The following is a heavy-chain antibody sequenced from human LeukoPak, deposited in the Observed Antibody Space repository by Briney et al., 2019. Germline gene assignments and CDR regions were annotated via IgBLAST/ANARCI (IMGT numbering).Heavy chain of an antibody. D-gene: IGHD6-19*01. J-gene: IGHJ4*02. CDR2: IYSGSST. V-gene: IGHV3-53*01. Sequence: HTGGSLRLSCAASDFTFSDYYMSWIRQAPGKGLEWVSVIYSGSSTYYAESVKGRFTISRNTSKNTLYLQMNSLRADDTAVYYCARDRSSGWYVYDYWGQGTLVTVSS. CDR1: DFTFSDYY. CDR3: ARDRSSGWYVYDY.